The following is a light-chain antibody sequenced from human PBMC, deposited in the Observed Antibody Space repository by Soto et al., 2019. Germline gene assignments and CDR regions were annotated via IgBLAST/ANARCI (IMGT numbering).Light chain of an antibody. CDR3: SSYTTTSTT. Sequence: QSVLTQPPSASGTPGQRITISCSGSSSNIGSHTVNWHQQVPGTAPKLLIYEVTNRPSGVSNRFSGSKSGNTASLTISGLQAEDEADYYCSSYTTTSTTFGGGTKLTVL. CDR2: EVT. CDR1: SSNIGSHT. V-gene: IGLV1-44*01. J-gene: IGLJ3*02.